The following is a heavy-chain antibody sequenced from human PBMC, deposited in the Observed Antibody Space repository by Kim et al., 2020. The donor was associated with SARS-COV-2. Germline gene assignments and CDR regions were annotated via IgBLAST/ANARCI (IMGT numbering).Heavy chain of an antibody. Sequence: SETLSLTCAVSGGSIISDTYYWGWVRQPPGKGLEWIGSITHGGSTYYDPSLKSRVTISIDTSNNQFFLRLSSVTAADTAVYFCVKVDEEFDNWGQGTLVT. J-gene: IGHJ4*02. CDR3: VKVDEEFDN. V-gene: IGHV4-39*07. CDR2: ITHGGST. CDR1: GGSIISDTYY.